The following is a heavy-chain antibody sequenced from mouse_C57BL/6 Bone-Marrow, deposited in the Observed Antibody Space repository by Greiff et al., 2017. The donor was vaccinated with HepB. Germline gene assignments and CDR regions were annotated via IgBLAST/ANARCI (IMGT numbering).Heavy chain of an antibody. CDR1: GYTFTNYW. CDR3: ARKALNWDGFAY. V-gene: IGHV1-63*01. J-gene: IGHJ3*01. CDR2: IYPGGGYT. Sequence: QVHVKQSGAELVRPGTSVKMSCKASGYTFTNYWIGWAKQRPGHGLEWIGDIYPGGGYTNYNEKFKGKATLTADKSSSTAYMQFSSLTSEDSAIYYCARKALNWDGFAYWGQGTLVTVSA. D-gene: IGHD4-1*01.